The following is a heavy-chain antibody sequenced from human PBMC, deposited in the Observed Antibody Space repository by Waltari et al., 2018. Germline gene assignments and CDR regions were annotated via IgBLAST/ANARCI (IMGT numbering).Heavy chain of an antibody. D-gene: IGHD5-12*01. V-gene: IGHV3-30*09. CDR1: EFNFNNYA. Sequence: QMQLVESGGGVVQPGGSLRLSCRGSEFNFNNYAMQWVRQAPGKGLKWVALISYHGSNKYYADSVRGRFGISRDTSKNTVDLQMDSVRHEDTAVYFCARGRSADGYITDLWGQGTLVTVSS. J-gene: IGHJ5*02. CDR3: ARGRSADGYITDL. CDR2: ISYHGSNK.